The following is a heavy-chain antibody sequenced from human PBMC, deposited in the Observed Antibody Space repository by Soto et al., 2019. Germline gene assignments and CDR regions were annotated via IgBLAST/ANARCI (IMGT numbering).Heavy chain of an antibody. CDR1: GFTFSGHW. Sequence: EVQLVESGGDLVPPGGSLRLSCAASGFTFSGHWMHWVRQVPGKGLEWVSRINTDGATSAYADSVKGRFTIPRDNAKNTLYLQMNALRAEDTAVYYCAREAGYCSRTSCYRRAFDTWGQGTTVTVSS. CDR2: INTDGATS. J-gene: IGHJ3*02. V-gene: IGHV3-74*03. D-gene: IGHD2-2*01. CDR3: AREAGYCSRTSCYRRAFDT.